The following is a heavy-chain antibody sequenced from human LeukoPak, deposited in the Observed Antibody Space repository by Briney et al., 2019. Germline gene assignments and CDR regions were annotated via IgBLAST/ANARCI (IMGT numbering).Heavy chain of an antibody. Sequence: ASVKVSCKASGYTFTSYGISWVRQAPGQGLEWMGWISAYNGNTNYEQRLQGRVTMTTDTSTSTIYMELRNLRSDDTAVYYCARDYYDSTGSAFDIWGQGTMVTVSS. V-gene: IGHV1-18*01. CDR3: ARDYYDSTGSAFDI. CDR1: GYTFTSYG. D-gene: IGHD3-22*01. J-gene: IGHJ3*02. CDR2: ISAYNGNT.